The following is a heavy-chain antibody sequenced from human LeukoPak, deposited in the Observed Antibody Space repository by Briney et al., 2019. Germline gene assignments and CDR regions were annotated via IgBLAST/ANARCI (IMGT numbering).Heavy chain of an antibody. V-gene: IGHV3-21*01. D-gene: IGHD6-19*01. CDR2: ISSSSSYI. Sequence: GGSLRLSCAASGFTFSSYSTNWVRQAPGKGLEWVSSISSSSSYIYYADSVKGRFTISRDNAKNSLYLQMNSLRAEDTAVYYCARAEVAVAENDAFDIWGQGTMVTVSS. CDR1: GFTFSSYS. J-gene: IGHJ3*02. CDR3: ARAEVAVAENDAFDI.